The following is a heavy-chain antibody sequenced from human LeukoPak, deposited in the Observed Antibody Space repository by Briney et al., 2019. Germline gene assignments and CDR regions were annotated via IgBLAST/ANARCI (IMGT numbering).Heavy chain of an antibody. CDR3: AKFGTYYYDSSGYFDYYYYMDV. CDR1: GFTFSSYA. J-gene: IGHJ6*03. D-gene: IGHD3-22*01. V-gene: IGHV3-23*01. CDR2: ISGSGGST. Sequence: GGSLRLSCAASGFTFSSYAMSWVRQAPGKGLEWVSAISGSGGSTYYADSVKGRFTISRDNSKNTLYLQMNSLRAEDTAVYYCAKFGTYYYDSSGYFDYYYYMDVWGKGTTVTVSS.